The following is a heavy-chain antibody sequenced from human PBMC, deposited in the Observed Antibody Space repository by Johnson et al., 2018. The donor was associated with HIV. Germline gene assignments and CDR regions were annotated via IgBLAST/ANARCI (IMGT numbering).Heavy chain of an antibody. CDR1: GVTFSIYA. D-gene: IGHD3-22*01. CDR3: AKDLHNYDDSSGRRNDAFDF. J-gene: IGHJ3*01. Sequence: VQLVESGGGLVQPGGSLRLSCAASGVTFSIYAMSWVRQAPGKGLEWVSAISGSGGSTYYADSVKGRFTISRDNSKNTLYLQMNTLRAEDTALYYCAKDLHNYDDSSGRRNDAFDFWGQGTMVTVSS. CDR2: ISGSGGST. V-gene: IGHV3-23*04.